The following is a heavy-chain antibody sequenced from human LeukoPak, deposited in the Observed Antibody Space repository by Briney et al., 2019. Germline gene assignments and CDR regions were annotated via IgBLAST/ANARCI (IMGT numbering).Heavy chain of an antibody. D-gene: IGHD5-12*01. CDR1: GFTFSNYV. Sequence: QPGRSLRLSFLASGFTFSNYVMHWTRQAPGKRPEWVAFISNNGRDKNYADSVQGRFSISRDNSKNTLYLQMNSLRVEDTAIFYCVRDDRGFSGYHFDCWGQGTLVTVSP. J-gene: IGHJ4*02. V-gene: IGHV3-30*04. CDR3: VRDDRGFSGYHFDC. CDR2: ISNNGRDK.